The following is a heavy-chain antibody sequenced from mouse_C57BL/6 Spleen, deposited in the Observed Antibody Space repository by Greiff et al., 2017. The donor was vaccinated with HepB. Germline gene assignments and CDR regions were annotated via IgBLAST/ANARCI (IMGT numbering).Heavy chain of an antibody. CDR1: GYTFTSYG. CDR3: ARRDYGSSYYFDY. Sequence: VQLQQSGAELARPGASVKLSCKASGYTFTSYGISWVKQRTGQGLEWIGEIYPRSGNTYYNEKFKGQATLTADKSSSTAYMELRSLTSEDSAVYFCARRDYGSSYYFDYWGQGTTLTVSS. V-gene: IGHV1-81*01. CDR2: IYPRSGNT. D-gene: IGHD1-1*01. J-gene: IGHJ2*01.